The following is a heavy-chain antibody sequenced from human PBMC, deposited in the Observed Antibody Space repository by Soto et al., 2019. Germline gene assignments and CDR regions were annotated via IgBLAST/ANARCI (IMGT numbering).Heavy chain of an antibody. V-gene: IGHV3-21*01. Sequence: EVHLVESGGGLVKPGGSLRLSCAVSGFTFSSCTMNWVRQAPGKGLEWVSSISPSTSHIYYTDSVKGRFTISRDNTKNSLYLQMNRLTAEDTAVYYCSGCSGGACHRNYGMDVWGQGTTVTVSS. J-gene: IGHJ6*02. CDR2: ISPSTSHI. CDR1: GFTFSSCT. CDR3: SGCSGGACHRNYGMDV. D-gene: IGHD2-15*01.